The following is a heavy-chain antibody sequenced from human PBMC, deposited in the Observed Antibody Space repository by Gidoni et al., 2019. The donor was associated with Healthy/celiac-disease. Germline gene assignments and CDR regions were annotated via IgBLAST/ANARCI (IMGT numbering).Heavy chain of an antibody. D-gene: IGHD3-10*01. Sequence: QVQLVESGGGVVQPGRSLRLSCAASGFTFRSYAMHWVRQAPGKGLEWVAVISYDGSNKYYADSVKGRFTISRDNSKNTLYLQMNSLRAEDTAVYYCARSATMVRSAFDIWGQGTMVTVSS. CDR2: ISYDGSNK. CDR3: ARSATMVRSAFDI. CDR1: GFTFRSYA. V-gene: IGHV3-30-3*01. J-gene: IGHJ3*02.